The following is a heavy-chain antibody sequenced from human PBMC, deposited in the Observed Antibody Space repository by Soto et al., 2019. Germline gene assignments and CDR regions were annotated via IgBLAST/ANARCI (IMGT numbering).Heavy chain of an antibody. D-gene: IGHD3-22*01. CDR1: GGTFSSYA. CDR2: IIPIFGTA. Sequence: SVKVSCKASGGTFSSYAISWVRQAPGQGLEWMGGIIPIFGTANYAQKFQGRVTITADESKNTLYLQMNSLRAEDTAVYYCAKDLTYYYDSSGYPLAPGLVDYWGQGTLVTVSS. V-gene: IGHV1-69*13. CDR3: AKDLTYYYDSSGYPLAPGLVDY. J-gene: IGHJ4*02.